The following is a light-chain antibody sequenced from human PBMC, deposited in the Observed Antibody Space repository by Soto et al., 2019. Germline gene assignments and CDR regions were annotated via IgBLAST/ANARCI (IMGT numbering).Light chain of an antibody. CDR2: LGS. J-gene: IGKJ1*01. CDR3: MQALQTPPT. Sequence: DIVMTQSPVSVPVTPGEPASISCRSHQSLLKRNGHNYLDWNRQKPGQSPQLLIYLGSNRASGVPDRFSGSGSGTDFTLKISRVEAEDVGVYYCMQALQTPPTFGQGTKVEIK. CDR1: QSLLKRNGHNY. V-gene: IGKV2-28*01.